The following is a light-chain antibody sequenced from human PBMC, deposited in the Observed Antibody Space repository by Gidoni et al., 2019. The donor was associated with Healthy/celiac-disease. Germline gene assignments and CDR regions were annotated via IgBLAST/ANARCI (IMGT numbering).Light chain of an antibody. V-gene: IGKV1-33*01. CDR3: QQYDNLPYT. J-gene: IGKJ2*01. CDR2: YAS. CDR1: LDISNY. Sequence: IQMTQSPSSLSASVGDSVTITRQASLDISNYLNWYQQKPGKAPKLLIYYASNLETGVPSRFSGSGSGTDFTFTISSLQPEDIATYYCQQYDNLPYTFGQGTKLEIK.